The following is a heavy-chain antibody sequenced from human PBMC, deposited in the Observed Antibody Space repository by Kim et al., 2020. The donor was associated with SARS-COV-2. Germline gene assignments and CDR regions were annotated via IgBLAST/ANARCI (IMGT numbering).Heavy chain of an antibody. CDR3: AMGRSIFTDTHFHF. J-gene: IGHJ4*02. V-gene: IGHV3-30*03. D-gene: IGHD3-9*01. Sequence: GGSLRLSCAASGFTFNDYGMHWVRQAPGKGLEWVAVISNDGSSYFYADSVKGRFTISRDNSKNTLFLQMNSLRAEDTAVYYCAMGRSIFTDTHFHFWGQGTLVTVSS. CDR1: GFTFNDYG. CDR2: ISNDGSSY.